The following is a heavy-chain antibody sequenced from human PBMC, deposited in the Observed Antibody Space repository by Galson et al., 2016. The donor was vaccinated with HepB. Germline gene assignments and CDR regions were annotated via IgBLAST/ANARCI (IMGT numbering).Heavy chain of an antibody. CDR1: GGSIASGNYF. CDR2: IHHSGSA. D-gene: IGHD3-3*01. J-gene: IGHJ4*02. Sequence: TLSLTCTVSGGSIASGNYFWSWIRQLPGEGPEWIAYIHHSGSAYYNPSLQSRVTISVDTSKNQFSLKLNSVTAADTAVYYCSSHLRVRGERRFDYWGQGTLVAVSS. CDR3: SSHLRVRGERRFDY. V-gene: IGHV4-30-4*01.